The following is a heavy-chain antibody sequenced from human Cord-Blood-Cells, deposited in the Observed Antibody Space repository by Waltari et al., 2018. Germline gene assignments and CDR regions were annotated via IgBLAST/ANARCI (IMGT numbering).Heavy chain of an antibody. CDR3: AKAQSGSYLYYYYYMDV. V-gene: IGHV3-23*01. J-gene: IGHJ6*03. Sequence: EVQLLESGGGLVQPGGSLRLSCAASGFTFSSYAMSWVRQAPGKGLEWVSAISGSGGSTYYADSVKGRFTISRDNSKNTLYLQMNSLRAEDTAVYYCAKAQSGSYLYYYYYMDVWGKGTTVTVSS. D-gene: IGHD1-26*01. CDR2: ISGSGGST. CDR1: GFTFSSYA.